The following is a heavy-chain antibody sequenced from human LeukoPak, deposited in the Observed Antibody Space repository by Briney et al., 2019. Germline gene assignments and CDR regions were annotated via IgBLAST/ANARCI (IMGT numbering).Heavy chain of an antibody. CDR3: AKGTTVTSRMDY. V-gene: IGHV3-23*01. Sequence: GGSLRLSCAASGFTFSSYAMSWVRQAPGKGLGWVSGIGGSRGTTYYADSVKGRFTISRDNSENTLYLQMNSLRAEDTAVYYCAKGTTVTSRMDYWGQGTLVTVSS. J-gene: IGHJ4*02. CDR1: GFTFSSYA. D-gene: IGHD4-17*01. CDR2: IGGSRGTT.